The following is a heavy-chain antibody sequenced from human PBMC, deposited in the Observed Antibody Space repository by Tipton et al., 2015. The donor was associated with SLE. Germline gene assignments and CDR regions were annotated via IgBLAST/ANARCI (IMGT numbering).Heavy chain of an antibody. J-gene: IGHJ4*02. CDR3: ARFERIMIQFGGVTITPGGVDY. CDR2: VYYSGTT. D-gene: IGHD3-16*01. V-gene: IGHV4-39*07. CDR1: GGSISSSSYY. Sequence: TLSLTCTVSGGSISSSSYYWGWIRQPPGKGLEWIGNVYYSGTTYYNPSLKSRVTISVDTSKNQFSLKLASVTAADTAMYYCARFERIMIQFGGVTITPGGVDYWGQGTLVTVSS.